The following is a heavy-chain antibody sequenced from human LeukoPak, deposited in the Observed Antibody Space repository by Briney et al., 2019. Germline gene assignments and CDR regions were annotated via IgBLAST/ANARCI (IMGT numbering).Heavy chain of an antibody. D-gene: IGHD2/OR15-2a*01. CDR2: INGRGDAP. CDR1: GFTFSSYA. J-gene: IGHJ4*02. V-gene: IGHV3-48*04. CDR3: ARGVPSMASLDF. Sequence: GGSLRLSCAASGFTFSSYAMDWVRQAPGKGLEWISYINGRGDAPQYGNSVKGRFTIYRDNAKNSLHLQINSLRVDDTAVYYCARGVPSMASLDFWGQGTLVTVSS.